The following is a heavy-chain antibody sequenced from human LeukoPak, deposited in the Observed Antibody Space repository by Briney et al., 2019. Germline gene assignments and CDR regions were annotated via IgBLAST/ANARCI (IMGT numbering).Heavy chain of an antibody. CDR2: ISYDGSHK. V-gene: IGHV3-30*18. D-gene: IGHD3-3*01. CDR3: TKDTNYDFWSGFSSYMDA. CDR1: GFTFSSSG. Sequence: PGGSLRLSCAASGFTFSSSGMHWVRQAPGKGLEWAAVISYDGSHKYYADSVKGRFTISRDNSENSLYLQMNSLRAEDTAVYYCTKDTNYDFWSGFSSYMDAWGQGTTVTVSS. J-gene: IGHJ6*03.